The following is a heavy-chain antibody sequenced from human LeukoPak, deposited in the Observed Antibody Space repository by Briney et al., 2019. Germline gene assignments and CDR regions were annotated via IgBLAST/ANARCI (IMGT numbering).Heavy chain of an antibody. Sequence: ASVKVSCKASGYTFTSYGISWVRQAPGQGFEWMGWISAYNGNTNYAQKLQGRVTMTTDTSTSTAYMELRSLRSDDTAVYYCARDIVVVPAAIGYYYYGMDVWGQGTTVTVSS. CDR3: ARDIVVVPAAIGYYYYGMDV. CDR2: ISAYNGNT. J-gene: IGHJ6*02. V-gene: IGHV1-18*01. D-gene: IGHD2-2*02. CDR1: GYTFTSYG.